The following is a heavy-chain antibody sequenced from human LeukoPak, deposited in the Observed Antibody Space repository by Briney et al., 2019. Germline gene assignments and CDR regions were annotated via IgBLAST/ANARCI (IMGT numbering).Heavy chain of an antibody. CDR1: GGSFSGYY. V-gene: IGHV4-34*01. CDR2: INHSGST. D-gene: IGHD3-3*01. Sequence: KPSETLSLTCAVYGGSFSGYYWSWIRQPPGKGLEWIEEINHSGSTNYNPSLKSRVTISVDTSKDQFSLKLSSVTAADTAVYYCARVSGSENYDFWSGYLTLPSFDYWGQGTLVTVSS. J-gene: IGHJ4*02. CDR3: ARVSGSENYDFWSGYLTLPSFDY.